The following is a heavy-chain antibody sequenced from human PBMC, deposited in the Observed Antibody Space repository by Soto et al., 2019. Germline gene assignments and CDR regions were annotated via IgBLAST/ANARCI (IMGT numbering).Heavy chain of an antibody. V-gene: IGHV3-30*18. CDR3: AKEHHCSSTSCYRGLRVYYYYGMDV. J-gene: IGHJ6*02. CDR1: GFTFSSYG. D-gene: IGHD2-2*01. CDR2: ISYDGSNK. Sequence: GGSLRLSCAASGFTFSSYGMHWVRQAPGKGLEWVAVISYDGSNKYYADSVKGRFTISRDNSKNTLYLQMNSLRAEDTAVYYCAKEHHCSSTSCYRGLRVYYYYGMDVWGQGTTVTVSS.